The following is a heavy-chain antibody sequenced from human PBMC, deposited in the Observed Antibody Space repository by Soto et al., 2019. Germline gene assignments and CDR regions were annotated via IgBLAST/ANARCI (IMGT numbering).Heavy chain of an antibody. V-gene: IGHV3-23*01. CDR2: ISGSGGST. J-gene: IGHJ4*02. D-gene: IGHD5-18*01. CDR3: AKEGSRLQLWSYRSLFDY. Sequence: GGSLRLSCAASGFTFSSYAMSWVRQAPGKGLEWVSAISGSGGSTYYADSVKGRFTISRDNSKNTLYLQMNSLRAEDTAVYYCAKEGSRLQLWSYRSLFDYWGQGTLVTVSS. CDR1: GFTFSSYA.